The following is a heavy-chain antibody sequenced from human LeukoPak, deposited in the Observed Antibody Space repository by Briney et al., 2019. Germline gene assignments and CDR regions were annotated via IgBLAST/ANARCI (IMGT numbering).Heavy chain of an antibody. J-gene: IGHJ6*02. D-gene: IGHD4-17*01. CDR3: TTGYELLYGDYEYYYYGMDV. Sequence: GGSLRLSCVASGFTFSSYAMNWVRQAPGKGLEWGGRIKSKNDGGTTDYAAPVKGRFTISRDDSKNTLYLQMNSLKTEDTAVYYCTTGYELLYGDYEYYYYGMDVWGQGTTVTVSS. CDR1: GFTFSSYA. V-gene: IGHV3-15*07. CDR2: IKSKNDGGTT.